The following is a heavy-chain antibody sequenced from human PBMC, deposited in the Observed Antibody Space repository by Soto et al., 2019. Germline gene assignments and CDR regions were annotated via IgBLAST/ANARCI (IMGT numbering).Heavy chain of an antibody. CDR2: ITATGATI. V-gene: IGHV3-23*01. Sequence: GGSLRLSGASSGVXXSSDAMTWLLQSPGEGLEWGSVITATGATISYADSVEGRFTISRDNSNSTLFLQMDRLTADDTAVYFCAKDAYYDLSTGTGYYYYGLDVWGQGTTVNVSS. D-gene: IGHD3-9*01. CDR3: AKDAYYDLSTGTGYYYYGLDV. CDR1: GVXXSSDA. J-gene: IGHJ6*02.